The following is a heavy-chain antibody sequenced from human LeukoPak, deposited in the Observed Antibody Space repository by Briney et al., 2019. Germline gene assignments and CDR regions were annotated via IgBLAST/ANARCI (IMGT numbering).Heavy chain of an antibody. CDR3: ARGGSSWYGVDY. J-gene: IGHJ4*02. CDR2: IYTSGST. CDR1: GGSISSGSYY. Sequence: SETLSLTCTVSGGSISSGSYYWSWIRQPAGKGLEWIGRIYTSGSTNYNPSLKSRDTISVDTSKNQFSLKLSSVTAADTAVYYCARGGSSWYGVDYWGQGTLVTVSS. V-gene: IGHV4-61*02. D-gene: IGHD6-13*01.